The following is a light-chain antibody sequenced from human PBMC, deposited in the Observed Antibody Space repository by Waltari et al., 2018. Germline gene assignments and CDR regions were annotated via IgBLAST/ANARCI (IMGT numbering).Light chain of an antibody. V-gene: IGLV1-40*01. CDR2: TNS. J-gene: IGLJ2*01. CDR3: QSYDSSLSGWV. Sequence: QPVLTQPPSVSGAPGQRVTISCTATRSNIQAGSHVHWYQHVLGTAPKVVIYTNSIRPSGVPDRFSGSKSGTSASLAITGLQAEDEAEYYCQSYDSSLSGWVFGGGTTLTVL. CDR1: RSNIQAGSH.